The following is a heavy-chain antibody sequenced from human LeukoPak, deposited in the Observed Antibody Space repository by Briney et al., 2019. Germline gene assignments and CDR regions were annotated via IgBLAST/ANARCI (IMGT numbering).Heavy chain of an antibody. CDR3: ARAPLNYYDSSVYYGMDV. V-gene: IGHV3-74*01. CDR1: GFTFRSYW. CDR2: INSDGSST. J-gene: IGHJ6*02. Sequence: GGSLRLSCAASGFTFRSYWMHWVRQAPGEGLVWVSRINSDGSSTSYADSVKGRFTISRDNAKNTLYLQMNSLRAENTTVYYCARAPLNYYDSSVYYGMDVWGQGTTVTVSS. D-gene: IGHD3-22*01.